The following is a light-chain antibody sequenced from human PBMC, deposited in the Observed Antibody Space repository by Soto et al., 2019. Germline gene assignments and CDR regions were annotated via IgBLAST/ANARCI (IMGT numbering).Light chain of an antibody. Sequence: QSVLTQTPSVSGAPGQRVTMSCTGSSSDIGAGYDVHWYQQLPGTAPKLLIYGNNHRPSGVPDRFSGSKSGTSASLAITGLQAEDEAYYYCQSYDSSLSVVVFGGGTKVTVL. CDR2: GNN. J-gene: IGLJ2*01. CDR1: SSDIGAGYD. V-gene: IGLV1-40*01. CDR3: QSYDSSLSVVV.